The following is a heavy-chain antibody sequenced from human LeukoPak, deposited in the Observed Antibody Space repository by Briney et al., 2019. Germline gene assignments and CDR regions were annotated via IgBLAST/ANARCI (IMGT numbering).Heavy chain of an antibody. CDR1: GYTFTSYG. J-gene: IGHJ4*02. CDR2: ISAYNGNT. V-gene: IGHV1-18*01. D-gene: IGHD3-22*01. Sequence: ASVKVSCKASGYTFTSYGISWVRQAPGQGLEWMGWISAYNGNTNYAQKLQGRVTMTTDTSTSTAYMELSRLRSDDTAVYYCATHQSASYYYDSSGYYMLDYWGQGTLVTVSS. CDR3: ATHQSASYYYDSSGYYMLDY.